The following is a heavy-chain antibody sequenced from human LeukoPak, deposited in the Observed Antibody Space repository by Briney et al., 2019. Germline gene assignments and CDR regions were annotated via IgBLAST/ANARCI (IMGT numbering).Heavy chain of an antibody. D-gene: IGHD3-3*02. Sequence: QTGGSLRLSCVGSGFTISNYWMHWVRQAPGTGLVWVSRIHPDGSITTYADSVKGRFTISRDNTKNTLYLQMNSLRAEDTAVYYCAPQQAFSPYNWFDPWGQGTLVTVSS. V-gene: IGHV3-74*03. CDR3: APQQAFSPYNWFDP. J-gene: IGHJ5*02. CDR1: GFTISNYW. CDR2: IHPDGSIT.